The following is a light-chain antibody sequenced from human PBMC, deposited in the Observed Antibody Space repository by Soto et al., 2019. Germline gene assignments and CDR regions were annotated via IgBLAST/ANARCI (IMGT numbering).Light chain of an antibody. CDR2: NNN. Sequence: QSVLTQPPSASGTPGQRVTISCSGSSSNIGSNTVSWYQQLPGTAPKLLIYNNNQRPSGVPDRFSGSKSGTSASLAISGLQSEDEADYYCAAWDDSMNGRVFGAGTKGTVL. CDR3: AAWDDSMNGRV. J-gene: IGLJ1*01. CDR1: SSNIGSNT. V-gene: IGLV1-44*01.